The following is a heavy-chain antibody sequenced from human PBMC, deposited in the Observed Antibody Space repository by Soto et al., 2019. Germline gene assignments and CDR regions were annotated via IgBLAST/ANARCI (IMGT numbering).Heavy chain of an antibody. CDR2: IYFSGST. V-gene: IGHV4-39*01. J-gene: IGHJ4*02. Sequence: QLQLQESGPGLVKPSETLSITCSVSGVSISNTSYYWGWIRQPPGKGLEWVGTIYFSGSTFYNPALKSRVTISIDTSKNQFSLRLSSVTAADTAVYYCARNGSYWGQGTLVTVSS. CDR3: ARNGSY. CDR1: GVSISNTSYY.